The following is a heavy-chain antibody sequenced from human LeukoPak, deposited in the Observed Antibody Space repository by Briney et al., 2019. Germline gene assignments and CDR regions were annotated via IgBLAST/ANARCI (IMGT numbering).Heavy chain of an antibody. D-gene: IGHD5-18*01. V-gene: IGHV4-59*01. CDR3: VRERKGIQLWPKERYYYSMDV. CDR2: IYYSGST. Sequence: SGTLSLTCAVYGGSFSGYYWSWIRQPPGKGLEWIGYIYYSGSTNYNPSLKSRVTISVDTSKNQFSLKLSSVTAADTAVYYCVRERKGIQLWPKERYYYSMDVWGKGTTVTVSS. J-gene: IGHJ6*03. CDR1: GGSFSGYY.